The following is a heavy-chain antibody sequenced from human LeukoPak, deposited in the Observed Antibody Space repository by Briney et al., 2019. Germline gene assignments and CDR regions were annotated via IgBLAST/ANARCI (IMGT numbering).Heavy chain of an antibody. D-gene: IGHD3-10*01. CDR2: ISPYNGNT. J-gene: IGHJ4*02. Sequence: ASVKVSCKTSGYTFSSHSMNWVRQAPGQGLEWLGWISPYNGNTKYARKIQGRATMTTDTSTSTAYLELRSLRSGDTAVYYCARGEYDLLGDYWGQGTLVTVSS. V-gene: IGHV1-18*01. CDR3: ARGEYDLLGDY. CDR1: GYTFSSHS.